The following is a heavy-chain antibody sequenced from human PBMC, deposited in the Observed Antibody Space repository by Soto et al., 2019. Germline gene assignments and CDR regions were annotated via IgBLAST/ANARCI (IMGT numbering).Heavy chain of an antibody. J-gene: IGHJ4*02. CDR2: INGDGTTT. CDR1: GFTLTNYW. Sequence: EVQLVESGGGIVQPAGSVRLSCAASGFTLTNYWIHWVRPAPGKWPVWVSRINGDGTTTNYADSLKGRFTISRDNADSTVVLQMHSLRAEATAVYYCARGQSGSYSFDSWGQGTLVTVSS. CDR3: ARGQSGSYSFDS. D-gene: IGHD3-10*01. V-gene: IGHV3-74*01.